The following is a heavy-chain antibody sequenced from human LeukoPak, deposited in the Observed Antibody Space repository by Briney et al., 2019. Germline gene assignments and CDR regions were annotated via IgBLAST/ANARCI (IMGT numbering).Heavy chain of an antibody. CDR2: IYYSGST. CDR1: GASISSYY. J-gene: IGHJ5*02. Sequence: SETLSLTCTVSGASISSYYWSWIRQPPGKGLEWIGYIYYSGSTNYNPSLKSRVTISVDTSKNQFSLKLSSVTAADTAVYYCARQIVVIGWFDPWGQGTLVTVSS. D-gene: IGHD3-22*01. V-gene: IGHV4-59*08. CDR3: ARQIVVIGWFDP.